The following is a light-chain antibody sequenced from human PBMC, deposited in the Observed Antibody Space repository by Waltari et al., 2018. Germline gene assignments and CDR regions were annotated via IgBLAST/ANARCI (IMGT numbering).Light chain of an antibody. CDR3: QVWDINSDHIWV. CDR2: DDK. J-gene: IGLJ3*02. CDR1: NIGSKS. V-gene: IGLV3-21*02. Sequence: SYVVTQPPSMSAAPGQTARLTCGGSNIGSKSVHWYQQRPSQAPVLVVYDDKDRPSGIPERFSGSNSGNTATLTVSRVEAGDEADYYCQVWDINSDHIWVFGGGTKLTVL.